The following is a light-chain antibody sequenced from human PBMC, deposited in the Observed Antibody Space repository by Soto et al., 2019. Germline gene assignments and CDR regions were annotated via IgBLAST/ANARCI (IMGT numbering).Light chain of an antibody. Sequence: QSVLTQPPSVSAAPGQKVTISCSGSSSNIGNNYVSWYQQLPGTAPKLLIYDNNKRSSGIPDRFSGSKSGTSATLDITGLRTGDEADYYCGTWDSSLSGVVFGGGTKVTVL. J-gene: IGLJ2*01. CDR1: SSNIGNNY. CDR2: DNN. V-gene: IGLV1-51*01. CDR3: GTWDSSLSGVV.